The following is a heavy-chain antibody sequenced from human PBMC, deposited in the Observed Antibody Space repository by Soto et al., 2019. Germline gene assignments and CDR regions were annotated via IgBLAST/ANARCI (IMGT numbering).Heavy chain of an antibody. CDR2: MSYDGSNK. CDR1: GFAFSTYA. V-gene: IGHV3-30*18. D-gene: IGHD4-17*01. CDR3: AKDPGYGDYEDYFDY. Sequence: QVQLVESGGGVVQPGRSLRLSCAASGFAFSTYAMHWVRQAPGKGLEWVAVMSYDGSNKYYADSVKGRFTISRDNSKNTLYLQINSLRTEDTAVYYCAKDPGYGDYEDYFDYWGQGTLVTVSS. J-gene: IGHJ4*02.